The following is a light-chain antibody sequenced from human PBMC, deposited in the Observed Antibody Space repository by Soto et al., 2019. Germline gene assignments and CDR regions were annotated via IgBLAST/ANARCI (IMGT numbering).Light chain of an antibody. Sequence: ALAQPASVSGSPGQSITISCTGTSSDVGSYNLVSWYQQHPGKAPKLMIYEVSKRPSGVSNRFSGSKSGNTASLTISGLQAEDEADYYCCSYAGSSTLYVFGTGTKVTVL. CDR3: CSYAGSSTLYV. J-gene: IGLJ1*01. V-gene: IGLV2-23*02. CDR1: SSDVGSYNL. CDR2: EVS.